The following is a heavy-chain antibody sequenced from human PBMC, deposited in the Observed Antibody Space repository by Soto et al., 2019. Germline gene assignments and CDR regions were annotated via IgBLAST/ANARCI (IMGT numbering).Heavy chain of an antibody. CDR3: AREFRWGDLPRSLDY. V-gene: IGHV3-21*01. CDR1: GFTFSSYS. Sequence: GGSLRLSCAASGFTFSSYSMNWVRQAPGKGLEWVSSISSSSSYIYYADSVKGRFTISRDNAKNSLYLQMNSLRAEDTAVYYCAREFRWGDLPRSLDYWGQGTLVTVSS. D-gene: IGHD2-21*02. CDR2: ISSSSSYI. J-gene: IGHJ4*02.